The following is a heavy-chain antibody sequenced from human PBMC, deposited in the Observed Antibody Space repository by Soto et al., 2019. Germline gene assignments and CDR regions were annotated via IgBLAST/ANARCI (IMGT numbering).Heavy chain of an antibody. Sequence: SVKVSCKASGGTFSSYAISWVRQAPGQGLEWMGGIIPIFGTANYAQKFQGRVTITADKSTSTAYMELSSLRSEDTAVYYCARDNETYGYNYYFDYWGQGTLVTVSS. CDR3: ARDNETYGYNYYFDY. D-gene: IGHD5-12*01. V-gene: IGHV1-69*06. CDR1: GGTFSSYA. J-gene: IGHJ4*02. CDR2: IIPIFGTA.